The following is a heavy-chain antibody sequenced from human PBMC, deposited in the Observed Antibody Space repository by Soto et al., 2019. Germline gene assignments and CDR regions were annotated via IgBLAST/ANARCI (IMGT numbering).Heavy chain of an antibody. J-gene: IGHJ4*02. CDR3: AKSPAQYCSGGSCYLDY. Sequence: EVQLLESGGGLVQPGGSLRLSCAASGFTFSSYAMRWVRQAPGKGLEWVSAISGSGGSTYYADSVKVRFTISRDNSKNWLYLQMNRLRAEDTAVYYCAKSPAQYCSGGSCYLDYWGQGTLVTVSS. CDR2: ISGSGGST. D-gene: IGHD2-15*01. CDR1: GFTFSSYA. V-gene: IGHV3-23*01.